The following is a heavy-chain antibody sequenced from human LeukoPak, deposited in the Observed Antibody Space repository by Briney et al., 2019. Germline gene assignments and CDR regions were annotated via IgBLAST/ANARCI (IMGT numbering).Heavy chain of an antibody. CDR2: IRYDGSNK. D-gene: IGHD6-13*01. J-gene: IGHJ4*02. V-gene: IGHV3-30*02. Sequence: GGSLGLSCAASGFTFSSYGMHWVRQAPGKGLEWVAFIRYDGSNKYYADSVKGRFTISRDNSKNTLYLQMNSLRAEDTAVYYCAKDLIAAAGTNLDYWGQGTLVTVSS. CDR1: GFTFSSYG. CDR3: AKDLIAAAGTNLDY.